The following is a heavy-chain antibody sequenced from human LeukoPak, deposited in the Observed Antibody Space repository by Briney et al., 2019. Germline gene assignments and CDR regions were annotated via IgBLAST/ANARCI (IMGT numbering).Heavy chain of an antibody. Sequence: PGGSPRLSCAASGFTFSSYAMSWVRQAPGKGLEWVSAISGSGGNTYYADSVKGRFTMSRDNSKNTLYLQMNSLRAEDTAVYYCTRHAYYYDSSGDDNWGQGTLVTVSS. J-gene: IGHJ4*02. D-gene: IGHD3-22*01. V-gene: IGHV3-23*01. CDR3: TRHAYYYDSSGDDN. CDR1: GFTFSSYA. CDR2: ISGSGGNT.